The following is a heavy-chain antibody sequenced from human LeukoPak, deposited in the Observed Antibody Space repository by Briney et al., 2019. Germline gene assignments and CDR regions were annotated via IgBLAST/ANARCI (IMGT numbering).Heavy chain of an antibody. V-gene: IGHV4-59*01. CDR2: IYYSGST. CDR1: GGSISSYY. CDR3: ASSACGGDCFQYFDY. D-gene: IGHD2-21*01. Sequence: SETLSLTCTVSGGSISSYYWSWIRQPPGKGLEWMGYIYYSGSTNYNPSLKCRVTISVDTSKNQFSLKLSSVTAADTAVYYCASSACGGDCFQYFDYWGQGTLVTVSS. J-gene: IGHJ4*02.